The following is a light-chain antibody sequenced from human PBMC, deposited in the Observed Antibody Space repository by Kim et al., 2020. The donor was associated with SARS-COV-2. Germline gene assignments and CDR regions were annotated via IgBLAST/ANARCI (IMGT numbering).Light chain of an antibody. CDR2: GAS. J-gene: IGKJ4*01. CDR3: QQYSASRGT. CDR1: QSITSAY. Sequence: DIVLTQSPGTLSLAPGERATLSCRASQSITSAYLAWYQHKPGQAPRLLIYGASSRATGIADRFSGSGSGTDFTLTISRLEPEDYAVYYCQQYSASRGTFGGGTKLEIK. V-gene: IGKV3-20*01.